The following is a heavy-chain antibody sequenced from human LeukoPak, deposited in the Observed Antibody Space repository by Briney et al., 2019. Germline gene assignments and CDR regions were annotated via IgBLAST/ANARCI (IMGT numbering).Heavy chain of an antibody. CDR1: GYTFTSYY. V-gene: IGHV1-2*02. J-gene: IGHJ4*02. CDR3: ASGSSYDSSGRGFDY. Sequence: ASVKVSCKASGYTFTSYYMHWVRQAPGQGLEWMGWINPNSGGTNYAQKFQGRVTMTRDTSTSTAYMELSRLRFDDRAVYYCASGSSYDSSGRGFDYWGQGTLVTVSS. D-gene: IGHD3-22*01. CDR2: INPNSGGT.